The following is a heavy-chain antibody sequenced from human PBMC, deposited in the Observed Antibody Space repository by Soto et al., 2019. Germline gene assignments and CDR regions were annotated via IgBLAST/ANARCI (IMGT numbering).Heavy chain of an antibody. CDR2: IYYSGST. Sequence: SETLSLTCTVSGGSISSGGYYWSWIRQHPGKGLEWIGYIYYSGSTYYNPSLKSRVTISVDTSKNQFSLKLSSVTAADTAVYYCARGGVVVPAVAFDYWGQGTLVTVSS. CDR3: ARGGVVVPAVAFDY. D-gene: IGHD2-2*01. J-gene: IGHJ4*02. V-gene: IGHV4-31*03. CDR1: GGSISSGGYY.